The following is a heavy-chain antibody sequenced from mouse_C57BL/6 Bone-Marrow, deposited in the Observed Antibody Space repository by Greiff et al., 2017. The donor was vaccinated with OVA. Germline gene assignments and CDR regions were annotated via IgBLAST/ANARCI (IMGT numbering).Heavy chain of an antibody. Sequence: QVQLQQPGAELVKPGASVKLSCKASGYTFTSYWMHWVKQRPGRGLEWIGRIDPNSGGTKYNEKFKSKATLTVDKPSSTAYMQLSSLTSEDSAVYYCAREDDYDGFAYWGQGTLVTVSA. CDR1: GYTFTSYW. V-gene: IGHV1-72*01. CDR2: IDPNSGGT. CDR3: AREDDYDGFAY. J-gene: IGHJ3*01. D-gene: IGHD2-4*01.